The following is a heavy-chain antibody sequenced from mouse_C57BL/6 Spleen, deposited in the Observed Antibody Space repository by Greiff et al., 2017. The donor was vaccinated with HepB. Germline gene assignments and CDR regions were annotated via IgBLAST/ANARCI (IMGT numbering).Heavy chain of an antibody. D-gene: IGHD1-1*01. Sequence: EVQLQQSGPELVKPGASVKMSCKASGYTFTDYNMHWVKQSHGQSLEWIGYINPTNGGTSYNQKFKGKATLTVNKSSSTAYMELRSLTSEDSAVYYCARPYYYGSSPFAYWGQGTLVTVSA. CDR3: ARPYYYGSSPFAY. CDR1: GYTFTDYN. V-gene: IGHV1-22*01. J-gene: IGHJ3*01. CDR2: INPTNGGT.